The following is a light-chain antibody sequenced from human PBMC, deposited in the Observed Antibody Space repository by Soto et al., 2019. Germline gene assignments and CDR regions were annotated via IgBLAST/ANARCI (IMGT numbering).Light chain of an antibody. Sequence: EIVLTQSPGTLSLSPGERATLSCRASQNVGSNYLAWYQQKPGQAPRLLIYGASSRATGIPDRFSGSGSGTDFTLTISRLEPEDFAVYYCQQYGRSPLTFGPGTKVDIK. J-gene: IGKJ3*01. V-gene: IGKV3-20*01. CDR2: GAS. CDR3: QQYGRSPLT. CDR1: QNVGSNY.